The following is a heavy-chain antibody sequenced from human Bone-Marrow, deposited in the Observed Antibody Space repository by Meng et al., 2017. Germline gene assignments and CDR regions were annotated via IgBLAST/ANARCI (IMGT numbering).Heavy chain of an antibody. V-gene: IGHV1-2*06. CDR1: GYTFTDYY. D-gene: IGHD6-13*01. Sequence: QGRAVGSGAEAENPGASGRVSCKTLGYTFTDYYVHWVRQAPGQGLEWMGRINPKSGDTHYAQRFQGRVTMTGDTSISTAYMELSGLRSDDTAMYYCARDEDISAAGKLFGDYWGQGTLVTVSS. CDR2: INPKSGDT. J-gene: IGHJ4*02. CDR3: ARDEDISAAGKLFGDY.